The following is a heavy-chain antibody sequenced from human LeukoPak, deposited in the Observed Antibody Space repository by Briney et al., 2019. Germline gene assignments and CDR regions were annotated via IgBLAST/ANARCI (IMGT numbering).Heavy chain of an antibody. CDR1: GGSFSGYY. CDR3: ARAGADFWSGYYHFDY. CDR2: INHSGST. D-gene: IGHD3-3*01. V-gene: IGHV4-34*01. J-gene: IGHJ4*02. Sequence: PSETLSLTCAVYGGSFSGYYWSWIRQPPGKGLEWIGEINHSGSTNYNPSLKSRVTISVDTSKNQFSLKLSSVTAADTAVYYCARAGADFWSGYYHFDYWGQGTLVTVSS.